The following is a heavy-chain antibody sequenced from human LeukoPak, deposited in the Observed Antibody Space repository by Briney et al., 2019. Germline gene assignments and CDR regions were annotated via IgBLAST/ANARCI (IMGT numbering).Heavy chain of an antibody. D-gene: IGHD1-26*01. Sequence: GGSLRLSCAASGFTFSSYSMAWVRQAPGKGLVWVSSISGSSRHIHYTDSVEGRFTISRDNAKNSLYLQMNSLRAEDTAVYYCARDLRGSYSFDYWGQGTLVTVSS. CDR1: GFTFSSYS. CDR3: ARDLRGSYSFDY. CDR2: ISGSSRHI. J-gene: IGHJ4*02. V-gene: IGHV3-21*01.